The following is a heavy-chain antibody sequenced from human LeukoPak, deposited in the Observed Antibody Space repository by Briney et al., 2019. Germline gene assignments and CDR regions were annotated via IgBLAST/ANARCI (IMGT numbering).Heavy chain of an antibody. J-gene: IGHJ6*03. CDR2: INDNGAGT. D-gene: IGHD3-16*01. CDR3: AKGLRTGVGPYMGYHYYMDV. Sequence: PGGSLRLSCAASGFTFSSYAMSWVHQAPGKGLKWVSTINDNGAGTYYADSVKGRFTISRDNSYNTVSLQMNSLRDEDTGVYYCAKGLRTGVGPYMGYHYYMDVWGKGATVTVSS. V-gene: IGHV3-23*01. CDR1: GFTFSSYA.